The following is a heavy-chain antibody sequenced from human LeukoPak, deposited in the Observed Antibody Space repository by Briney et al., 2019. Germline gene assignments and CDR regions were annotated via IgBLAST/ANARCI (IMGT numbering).Heavy chain of an antibody. J-gene: IGHJ4*02. Sequence: GGSLRLSCAASGFTFSSYAMSWVRQAPGKGLEWVSAISGSGGSTYYADSVKGRFTISWDNSKNTLYLQMNSLRAEDTAVYYCARGRLQSGFDYWGQGTLVTVSS. V-gene: IGHV3-23*01. D-gene: IGHD6-25*01. CDR1: GFTFSSYA. CDR2: ISGSGGST. CDR3: ARGRLQSGFDY.